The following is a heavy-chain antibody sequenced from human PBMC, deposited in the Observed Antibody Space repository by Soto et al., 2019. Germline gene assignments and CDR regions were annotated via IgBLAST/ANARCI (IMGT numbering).Heavy chain of an antibody. D-gene: IGHD4-17*01. Sequence: PGESLKISCKGSGYSFTSYWIGWVRQMPRKGLEWMGIIYPGDSDTRYSPSFQGQVTISADKSISTAYLQWSSLKASDTAMYYCARLYGGKPYYYGMDVWGQGTTVTVSS. J-gene: IGHJ6*02. V-gene: IGHV5-51*01. CDR3: ARLYGGKPYYYGMDV. CDR2: IYPGDSDT. CDR1: GYSFTSYW.